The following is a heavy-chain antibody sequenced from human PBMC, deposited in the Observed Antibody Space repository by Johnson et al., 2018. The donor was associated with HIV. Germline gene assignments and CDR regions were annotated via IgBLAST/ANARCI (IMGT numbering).Heavy chain of an antibody. Sequence: QVQLVESGGGLVQPGGSLRLSCAASGFTFSSYDMHWVRQTTGKGLEWVAVISYDGSNKYYADSVKGRFTISRDNSKNTLYLQMNSLRAEDTAVYYCARGGHAVVAKPFGAFDIWGQGTMVTVSS. D-gene: IGHD2-21*01. CDR2: ISYDGSNK. J-gene: IGHJ3*02. V-gene: IGHV3-30*03. CDR3: ARGGHAVVAKPFGAFDI. CDR1: GFTFSSYD.